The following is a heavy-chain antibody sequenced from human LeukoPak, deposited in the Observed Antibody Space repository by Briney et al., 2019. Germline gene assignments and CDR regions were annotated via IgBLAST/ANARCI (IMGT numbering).Heavy chain of an antibody. V-gene: IGHV3-74*01. CDR2: INSDGSST. Sequence: PGGFLRLSCAASGFTFSSYWMHWVRQAPGKGLVWVSRINSDGSSTSYADSVKGRFTISRDNAKNTLYLQMNSLRAEDTAVYYCARWYSSSWYQGYYFDYWGQGTLVTVSS. CDR1: GFTFSSYW. D-gene: IGHD6-13*01. J-gene: IGHJ4*02. CDR3: ARWYSSSWYQGYYFDY.